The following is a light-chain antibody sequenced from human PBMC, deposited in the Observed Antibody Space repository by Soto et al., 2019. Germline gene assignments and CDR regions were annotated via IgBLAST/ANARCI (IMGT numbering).Light chain of an antibody. CDR1: SNDIGAYNY. CDR2: EVT. Sequence: ALTQPASVSGSPGQSITISCTGTSNDIGAYNYVSWYQHHPGKAPKLIIYEVTNRPSGVSNRFSGSKSGNTASLTISGLRAEDEADYYCSSYTSSSTLYVFATGTKVTVL. V-gene: IGLV2-14*01. J-gene: IGLJ1*01. CDR3: SSYTSSSTLYV.